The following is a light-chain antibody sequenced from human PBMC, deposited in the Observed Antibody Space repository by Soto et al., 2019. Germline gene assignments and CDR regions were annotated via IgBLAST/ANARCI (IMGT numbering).Light chain of an antibody. CDR2: EVS. CDR3: SSYAGSNNVV. Sequence: QSALTQPPPGPGLPGQPVTISCTGTRSDVGGYNYVSWYQQHPGKAPKLMIYEVSKRPSGVPDRFSGSKSGNTASLTVSGLQAEDEADYYCSSYAGSNNVVFGGGTKLTVL. J-gene: IGLJ2*01. V-gene: IGLV2-8*01. CDR1: RSDVGGYNY.